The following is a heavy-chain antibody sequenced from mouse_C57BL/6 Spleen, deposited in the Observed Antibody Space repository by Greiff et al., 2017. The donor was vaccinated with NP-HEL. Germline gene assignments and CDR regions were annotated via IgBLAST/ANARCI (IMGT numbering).Heavy chain of an antibody. CDR3: ARNRDYFDY. J-gene: IGHJ2*01. Sequence: QVQLQQPGAELVKPGASVKLSCKASGYTFTSYWMHWVKQRPGQGLEWIGNFHPYNDDTKYNEKFKGKATLTVEKSSSTVYLELSRLTSDDSAVYYCARNRDYFDYWGQGTTLTVSS. CDR1: GYTFTSYW. V-gene: IGHV1-47*01. CDR2: FHPYNDDT.